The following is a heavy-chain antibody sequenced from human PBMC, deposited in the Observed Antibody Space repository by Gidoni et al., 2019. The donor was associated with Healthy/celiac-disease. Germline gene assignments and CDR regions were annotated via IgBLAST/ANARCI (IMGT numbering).Heavy chain of an antibody. J-gene: IGHJ2*01. V-gene: IGHV4-34*01. CDR1: GGSFSGYY. CDR3: ARGSPYDYVWGSYRDWYFDL. Sequence: QVQLQQWGAGLLKPSETLSLTCAVYGGSFSGYYWSWIRQPPGKGLEWIGEINHSGSTNYNPSLKSRVTISVDTSKNQFSLKLSSETAADTAVYYCARGSPYDYVWGSYRDWYFDLWGRGTLVTVSS. D-gene: IGHD3-16*01. CDR2: INHSGST.